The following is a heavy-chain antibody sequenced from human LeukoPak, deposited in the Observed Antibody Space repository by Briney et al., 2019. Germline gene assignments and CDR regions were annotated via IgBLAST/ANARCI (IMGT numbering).Heavy chain of an antibody. V-gene: IGHV3-48*02. CDR2: ISRSSSAI. CDR1: GFTFSSYT. Sequence: PGGSLRLSCAASGFTFSSYTMKWVRQTPGKGLEWVSYISRSSSAIYYADSVKGRFTISRDNAKNSLYLQMNSLRDEDTAVYYCARDLVYYSSGGTVDPWGQGTLVTVSS. D-gene: IGHD3-10*01. J-gene: IGHJ5*02. CDR3: ARDLVYYSSGGTVDP.